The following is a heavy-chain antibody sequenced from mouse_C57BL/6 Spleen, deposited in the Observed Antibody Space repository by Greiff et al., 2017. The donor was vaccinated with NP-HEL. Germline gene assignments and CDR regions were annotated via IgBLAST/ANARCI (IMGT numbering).Heavy chain of an antibody. CDR2: ISGGGGNT. Sequence: EVKLVESGGGLVKPGGSLKLSCAASGFTFSSYTMSWVRQTPEKRLEWVATISGGGGNTYYPDSVKGRFTISRDNAKNTLYLQMSSLRSEDTALYYCARQGYDYDALFAYWGQGTLVTVSA. CDR1: GFTFSSYT. J-gene: IGHJ3*01. D-gene: IGHD2-4*01. V-gene: IGHV5-9*01. CDR3: ARQGYDYDALFAY.